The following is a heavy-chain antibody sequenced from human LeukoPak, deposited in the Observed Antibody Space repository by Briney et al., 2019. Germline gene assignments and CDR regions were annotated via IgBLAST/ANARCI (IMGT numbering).Heavy chain of an antibody. CDR2: IIPIFGTA. D-gene: IGHD5-24*01. CDR1: GGTFSSYA. J-gene: IGHJ4*02. CDR3: AGRRDGYNYDYFDY. V-gene: IGHV1-69*06. Sequence: ASVKVSCKASGGTFSSYAISWVRQAPGQGLEWMGGIIPIFGTANYAQKFQGRVTITADKSTSTAYMELSSLRSEDTAVYYCAGRRDGYNYDYFDYWGQGTLVTVSS.